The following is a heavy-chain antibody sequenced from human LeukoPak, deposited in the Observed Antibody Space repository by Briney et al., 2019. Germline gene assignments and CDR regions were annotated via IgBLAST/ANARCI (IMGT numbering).Heavy chain of an antibody. CDR3: ARAGYYSAFDY. V-gene: IGHV4-59*01. CDR2: IYYSGST. CDR1: GGSISSYY. J-gene: IGHJ4*02. D-gene: IGHD3-22*01. Sequence: SETLSLTCTVSGGSISSYYWSWIRQPPGKGQEWIGHIYYSGSTNYNPSLKSRVTISVDTSKNQFSLKLSSVTAADTAAYYCARAGYYSAFDYWGQGTLVTVSS.